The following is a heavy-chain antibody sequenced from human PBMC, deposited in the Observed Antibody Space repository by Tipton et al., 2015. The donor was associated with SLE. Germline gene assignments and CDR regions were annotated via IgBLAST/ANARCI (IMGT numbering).Heavy chain of an antibody. CDR2: IYSSGRT. CDR1: GSSLSGHY. D-gene: IGHD3-10*01. V-gene: IGHV4-59*11. Sequence: GLVKPSETLSLNCAVSGSSLSGHYWSWIRQPPGKGLEWIGYIYSSGRTNYNPSLKSRVIISVDASKNQFSLKLSSVTAADTAVYYCARGRFFKFGESAFDYWGQGTLVTVSS. CDR3: ARGRFFKFGESAFDY. J-gene: IGHJ4*02.